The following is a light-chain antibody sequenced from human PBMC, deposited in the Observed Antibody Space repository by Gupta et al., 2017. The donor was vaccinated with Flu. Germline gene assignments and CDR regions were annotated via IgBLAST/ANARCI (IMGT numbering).Light chain of an antibody. CDR3: QQRSNWPQYS. CDR2: DAS. J-gene: IGKJ2*03. CDR1: QSVSSY. V-gene: IGKV3-11*01. Sequence: EIVLTQSPATLSLSPGERATLSCRASQSVSSYLAWYKQKPGQAPRLLIYDASNRATGIPARFSGSGSGKDXTLTISXLEPEDFAVYYCQQRSNWPQYSFGXGTKLEIK.